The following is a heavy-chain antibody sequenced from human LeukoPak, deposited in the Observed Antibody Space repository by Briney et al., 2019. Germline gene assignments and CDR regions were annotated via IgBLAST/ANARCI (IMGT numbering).Heavy chain of an antibody. J-gene: IGHJ4*02. CDR2: ISGSGGST. V-gene: IGHV3-23*01. D-gene: IGHD6-19*01. Sequence: GSLRLSCAASGFTFSSYAMSWVRQAPGKGLEWVSAISGSGGSTYYADSVKGRFTISRDNSKNTLYLQMNSLRAEDTAVYYCAKGDSGWYSFDYWGQGTLVTVSS. CDR3: AKGDSGWYSFDY. CDR1: GFTFSSYA.